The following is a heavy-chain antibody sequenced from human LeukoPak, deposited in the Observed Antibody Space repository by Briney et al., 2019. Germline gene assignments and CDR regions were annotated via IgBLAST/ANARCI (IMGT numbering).Heavy chain of an antibody. D-gene: IGHD3-16*01. V-gene: IGHV4-34*01. Sequence: PSETLSLTCAVYGGSSSGYYWSRIRQPPGKGLEWIGEINHSGSTNYNPSLKSRVTISVDTSKNQFSLKLSSVTAADTAVYYCARGLYDYVWGSYTPLYFDYWGQGTLVTVSS. CDR3: ARGLYDYVWGSYTPLYFDY. CDR2: INHSGST. CDR1: GGSSSGYY. J-gene: IGHJ4*02.